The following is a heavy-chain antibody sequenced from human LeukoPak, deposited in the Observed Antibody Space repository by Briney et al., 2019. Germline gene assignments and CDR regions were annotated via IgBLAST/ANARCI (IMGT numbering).Heavy chain of an antibody. Sequence: ASVKVSCKASGYTFTSYGISWVRQAPGQGLEWMGWISAYNDNTNYAQKLQGRVTMTTDTSTSTAYMELRSLRSDDTVVYYCARGQNFLYDSSGYYHKYYFDYWGQGTLVTVSS. CDR2: ISAYNDNT. J-gene: IGHJ4*02. V-gene: IGHV1-18*01. CDR1: GYTFTSYG. CDR3: ARGQNFLYDSSGYYHKYYFDY. D-gene: IGHD3-22*01.